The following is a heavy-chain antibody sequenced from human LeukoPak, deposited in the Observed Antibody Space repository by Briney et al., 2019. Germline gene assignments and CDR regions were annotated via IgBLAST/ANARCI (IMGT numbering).Heavy chain of an antibody. CDR1: GFTFNYYW. J-gene: IGHJ3*02. CDR2: IKKDGSEK. CDR3: ARDNGPDAFDI. D-gene: IGHD2-8*01. V-gene: IGHV3-7*04. Sequence: GGSLRLSCEASGFTFNYYWMSWVRQAPGKGLEWVANIKKDGSEKYYVDSVKGRFTISRDNAKTSVYLQMNSLRAEDTAVYYCARDNGPDAFDIWGQGTVVTVSS.